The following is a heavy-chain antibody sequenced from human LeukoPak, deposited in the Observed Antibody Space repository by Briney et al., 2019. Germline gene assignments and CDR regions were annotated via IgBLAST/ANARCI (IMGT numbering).Heavy chain of an antibody. CDR3: AKDGCSSTSCYVVY. Sequence: GGSLRLSCAASGFTVSSNYMSWVRQAPGKGLEWVSAISGSGGSTYYADSVKGRFTISRDNSKNTLYLQMNSLRAEDTAVYYCAKDGCSSTSCYVVYWGQGTLVTVSS. J-gene: IGHJ4*02. CDR1: GFTVSSNY. V-gene: IGHV3-23*01. D-gene: IGHD2-2*01. CDR2: ISGSGGST.